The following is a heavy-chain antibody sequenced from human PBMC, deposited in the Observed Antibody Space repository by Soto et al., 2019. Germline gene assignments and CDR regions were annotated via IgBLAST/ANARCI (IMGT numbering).Heavy chain of an antibody. CDR1: GGTFSSYA. CDR2: IIPIFGTA. V-gene: IGHV1-69*13. CDR3: ARKAHYYDSSGYPPVAFDY. J-gene: IGHJ4*02. D-gene: IGHD3-22*01. Sequence: ASVKVSCKASGGTFSSYAISWVRQAPGQGLEWMGGIIPIFGTANYAQKFQGRVTITADESTSTAYMELSSLRSEDTAVYYCARKAHYYDSSGYPPVAFDYWGQGTLVTVSS.